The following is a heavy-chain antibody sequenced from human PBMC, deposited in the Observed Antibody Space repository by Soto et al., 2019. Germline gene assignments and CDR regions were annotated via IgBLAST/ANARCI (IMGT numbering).Heavy chain of an antibody. V-gene: IGHV3-30-3*01. CDR2: ISYDGSNK. CDR1: GFTFSSYA. J-gene: IGHJ6*02. D-gene: IGHD2-2*01. CDR3: ATAVVPAAMRGDYYYYYGMDV. Sequence: GGSLRLSCAASGFTFSSYAMHWVRQAPGKGLEWVAVISYDGSNKYYADSVKGRFTISRDNSKNTLYLQMNSLRAEDTAVYYCATAVVPAAMRGDYYYYYGMDVWGQGTTVTVSS.